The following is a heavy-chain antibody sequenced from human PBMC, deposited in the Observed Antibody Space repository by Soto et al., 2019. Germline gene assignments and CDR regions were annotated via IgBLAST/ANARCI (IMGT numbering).Heavy chain of an antibody. V-gene: IGHV1-18*01. CDR3: ARELVVVVTETFDY. J-gene: IGHJ4*02. CDR2: ISFYNGNT. Sequence: ASVKVSCKASGYTFPNFGISWVRQAPGQGLEWMGWISFYNGNTKYAQKFQGRVTMTRDTSTSTVYMELSSLRSEDTAVYYCARELVVVVTETFDYWGQGTLVTVSS. D-gene: IGHD2-21*02. CDR1: GYTFPNFG.